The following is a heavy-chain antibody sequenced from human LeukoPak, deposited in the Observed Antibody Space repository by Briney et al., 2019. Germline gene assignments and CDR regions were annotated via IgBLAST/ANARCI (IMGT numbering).Heavy chain of an antibody. CDR3: ARDPEPYYYDSSGYYYDY. Sequence: PGGSLRLSCAASGFTFSSFAMTWVRQAPGKGLEWVSGFDGNGPNTYYADSVKGRFTISRDNSKNTLYLQMNSLRAEDTAVYYCARDPEPYYYDSSGYYYDYWGQGTLVTVSS. D-gene: IGHD3-22*01. V-gene: IGHV3-23*01. J-gene: IGHJ4*02. CDR1: GFTFSSFA. CDR2: FDGNGPNT.